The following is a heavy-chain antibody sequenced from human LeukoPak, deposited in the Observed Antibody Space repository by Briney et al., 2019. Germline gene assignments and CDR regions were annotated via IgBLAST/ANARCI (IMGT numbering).Heavy chain of an antibody. V-gene: IGHV3-21*01. CDR2: ISSSSSYI. J-gene: IGHJ6*03. CDR1: GFTFSSYG. CDR3: ARIKVYYYYYMDV. Sequence: GGSLRLSCAASGFTFSSYGMHWVRQAPGKGLEWVSSISSSSSYIYYADSVKGRFTISRDNAKNSLYLQMNSLRAEDTAVYYCARIKVYYYYYMDVWGKGTTVTVSS.